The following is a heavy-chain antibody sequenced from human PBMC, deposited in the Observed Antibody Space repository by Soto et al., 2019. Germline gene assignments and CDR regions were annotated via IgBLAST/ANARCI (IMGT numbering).Heavy chain of an antibody. CDR2: IWYDGSNK. J-gene: IGHJ6*03. CDR3: ARGATIFGDASRGALYYYYYYMDV. Sequence: GGSLRLSCAASGFTFSSYGMHWVRQAPGKGLEWVAVIWYDGSNKYYADSVKGRFTISRDNSKNTLYLQMNSLRAEDTAVYYCARGATIFGDASRGALYYYYYYMDVWGKGTTVTVSS. V-gene: IGHV3-33*01. D-gene: IGHD3-3*01. CDR1: GFTFSSYG.